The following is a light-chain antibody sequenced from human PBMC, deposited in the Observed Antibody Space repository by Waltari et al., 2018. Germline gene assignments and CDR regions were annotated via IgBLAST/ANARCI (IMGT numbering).Light chain of an antibody. V-gene: IGLV2-14*01. CDR1: SSDIGAYNY. J-gene: IGLJ3*02. Sequence: QSALTQPASVSGSPGQSITISCTGTSSDIGAYNYVSWYQQHPGKAPKLLFSEVTNRPAGVRDRFSGSRSGTTASLRISGLQAEDEADYYCSSYRSRNTPVLFGGGTTLTVV. CDR2: EVT. CDR3: SSYRSRNTPVL.